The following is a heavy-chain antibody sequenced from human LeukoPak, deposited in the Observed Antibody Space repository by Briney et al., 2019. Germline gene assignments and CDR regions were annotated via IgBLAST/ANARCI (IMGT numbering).Heavy chain of an antibody. CDR2: INPNSGGT. CDR1: GYTFTSYY. Sequence: ASVKVSCKASGYTFTSYYMHWVRQAPGQGLEWMGWINPNSGGTNYAQKFQGRVTMTRDTSISTAYMELSRLRSDDTAVYYCARVVIAAAGINADYYYGMDVWGQGTTVTVSS. V-gene: IGHV1-2*02. J-gene: IGHJ6*02. CDR3: ARVVIAAAGINADYYYGMDV. D-gene: IGHD6-13*01.